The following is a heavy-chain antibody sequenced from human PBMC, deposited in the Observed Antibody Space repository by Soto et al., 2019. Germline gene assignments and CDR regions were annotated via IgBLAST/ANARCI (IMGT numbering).Heavy chain of an antibody. V-gene: IGHV4-61*01. CDR2: IYYSGST. D-gene: IGHD3-10*01. J-gene: IGHJ6*02. CDR1: GGSVSSGSYY. Sequence: NPSETLSLTCTVSGGSVSSGSYYWSWIRQPPGKGLEWIGYIYYSGSTNYSPSHKSRVTISVDTSKNQFSLKLSSVTAADTAVYYCARATITMVRGVKEMDVWGQGTTVTVSS. CDR3: ARATITMVRGVKEMDV.